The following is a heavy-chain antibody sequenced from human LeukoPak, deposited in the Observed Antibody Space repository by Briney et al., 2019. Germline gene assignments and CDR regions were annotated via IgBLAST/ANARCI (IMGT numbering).Heavy chain of an antibody. CDR1: GFTFNDYY. J-gene: IGHJ4*02. Sequence: AGGSLRLSCTGSGFTFNDYYMSWIRQAPGKGLEWVASIKHDGGEKFYVDSVKGRFTISRDDAKDSLFLQMNSLRAEDTAVYYCARDRDSRGSWEVNFDHWGQGTLVTVSS. CDR2: IKHDGGEK. D-gene: IGHD6-13*01. CDR3: ARDRDSRGSWEVNFDH. V-gene: IGHV3-7*03.